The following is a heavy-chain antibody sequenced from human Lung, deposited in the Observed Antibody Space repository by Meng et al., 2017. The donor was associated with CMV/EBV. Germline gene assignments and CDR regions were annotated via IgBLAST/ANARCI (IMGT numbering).Heavy chain of an antibody. D-gene: IGHD6-19*01. V-gene: IGHV4-39*01. CDR1: GGSISSSSHY. CDR3: ATTSSGWFNYFDS. Sequence: GSLRLXXTVSGGSISSSSHYWGWIRQPPGKGLEWIATIYYNGGTSYNPSLKSRVTISLDTSKNQFSLKLNSVTAADTAVYYCATTSSGWFNYFDSWGQGTXVTVSS. CDR2: IYYNGGT. J-gene: IGHJ4*02.